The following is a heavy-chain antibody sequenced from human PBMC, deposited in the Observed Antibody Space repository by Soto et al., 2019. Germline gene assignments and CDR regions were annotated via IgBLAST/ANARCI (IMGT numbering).Heavy chain of an antibody. D-gene: IGHD3-10*01. CDR1: GGSISSGDYY. V-gene: IGHV4-30-4*01. J-gene: IGHJ6*02. CDR3: ARDLLGHHGSSSYGMDV. CDR2: IYYSGST. Sequence: PSETLSLTCTVSGGSISSGDYYWSWIRQPPGKGLEWIGYIYYSGSTYYNPSLKSRVTISVDTSKNQFSLKLSSVTAADAAVYYCARDLLGHHGSSSYGMDVWGQGTTVTVSS.